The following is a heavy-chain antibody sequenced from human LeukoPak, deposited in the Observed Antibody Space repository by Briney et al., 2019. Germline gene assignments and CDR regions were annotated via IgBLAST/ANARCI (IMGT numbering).Heavy chain of an antibody. CDR1: GYTFTSYD. D-gene: IGHD2-15*01. CDR2: MNPNSGNT. J-gene: IGHJ5*02. CDR3: ARGKGYCSGGSCFWGNWFDP. Sequence: ASVKVSCKASGYTFTSYDINWVRQATGQGLEWMGWMNPNSGNTGYAQKFQGRVTITRNTSISTAYMELSSLRSEDTAVYYWARGKGYCSGGSCFWGNWFDPWGQGTLVTVSS. V-gene: IGHV1-8*03.